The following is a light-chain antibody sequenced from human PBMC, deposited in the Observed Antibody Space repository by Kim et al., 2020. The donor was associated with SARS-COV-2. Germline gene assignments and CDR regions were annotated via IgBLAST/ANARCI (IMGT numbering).Light chain of an antibody. J-gene: IGLJ2*01. CDR1: SSDIGTYNY. Sequence: QSALTQPASVSGSPGQSITISCTGTSSDIGTYNYVSWYQQHPGKAPKLMISDVSNRPSGVSYRFSGSKSGNTASLTISGLQAEDEADYYCSSYTSRNTFEVFGGGTQLTV. V-gene: IGLV2-14*03. CDR3: SSYTSRNTFEV. CDR2: DVS.